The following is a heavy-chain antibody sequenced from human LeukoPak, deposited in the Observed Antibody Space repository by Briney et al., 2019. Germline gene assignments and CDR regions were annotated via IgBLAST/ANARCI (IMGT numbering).Heavy chain of an antibody. CDR3: TRGAGWLIDD. CDR2: FYNSGRS. V-gene: IGHV4-59*01. J-gene: IGHJ4*02. CDR1: DDSISDYY. Sequence: SETLSLTCTVSDDSISDYYRGWIRQTPGKGLEWIGYFYNSGRSTYNPSLKSRVSISVDTSKNQFSLRLNSVILADTAVYYCTRGAGWLIDDWGQGILVTVST. D-gene: IGHD3-16*01.